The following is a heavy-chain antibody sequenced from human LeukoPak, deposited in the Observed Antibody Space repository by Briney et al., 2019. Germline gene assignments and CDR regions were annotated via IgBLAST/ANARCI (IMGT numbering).Heavy chain of an antibody. CDR3: AKVKVGFGEMAYFDY. CDR2: INAGNGNT. Sequence: GASVKVSCMASGYTFTSYAMYWVRQAPGHRLEWMGWINAGNGNTKYSQKFQGRVTITRDTSASTAYMELSSLRSEDTAVYYCAKVKVGFGEMAYFDYWGQGTLVTVSS. J-gene: IGHJ4*02. CDR1: GYTFTSYA. D-gene: IGHD3-10*01. V-gene: IGHV1-3*01.